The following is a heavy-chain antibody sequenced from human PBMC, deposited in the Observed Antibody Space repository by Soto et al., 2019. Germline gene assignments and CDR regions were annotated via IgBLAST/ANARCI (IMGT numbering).Heavy chain of an antibody. CDR3: ARDHVVVVAATGTIQFAP. V-gene: IGHV1-69*04. D-gene: IGHD2-15*01. J-gene: IGHJ5*02. CDR2: IIPILGIA. CDR1: GGTFSSYT. Sequence: ASVKVSCTASGGTFSSYTISWVRQAPGQGLEWMGRIIPILGIANYAQKFQGRVTITADKSTSTAYMELSSLRSEDTAVYYCARDHVVVVAATGTIQFAPWGQGTLVTVSS.